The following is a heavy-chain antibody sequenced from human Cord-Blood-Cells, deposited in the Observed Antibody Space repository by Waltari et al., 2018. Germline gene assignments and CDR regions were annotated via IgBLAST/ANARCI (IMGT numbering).Heavy chain of an antibody. V-gene: IGHV1-24*01. J-gene: IGHJ4*02. CDR3: ATDALKKRDSSGYYY. Sequence: QVQLVQSGAEVKKPEASVKVSCKVSGYTLTELSMHWVRQAPGKGLEWMGGFDPEEVETIYAQKFQGRVTMTEDTSTDSAYMELSSLRSEDTAVYYCATDALKKRDSSGYYYWGQGTLVTVSS. D-gene: IGHD3-22*01. CDR1: GYTLTELS. CDR2: FDPEEVET.